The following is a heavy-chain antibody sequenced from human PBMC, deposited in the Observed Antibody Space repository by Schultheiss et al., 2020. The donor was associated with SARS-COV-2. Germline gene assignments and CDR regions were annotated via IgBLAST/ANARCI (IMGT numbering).Heavy chain of an antibody. CDR2: INHSGST. J-gene: IGHJ6*03. CDR1: GGSFSGYY. Sequence: SQTLSLTCAVYGGSFSGYYWSWIRQPPGKGLEWIGEINHSGSTNYNPSLKSRVTISVDTSKNQFSLKLSSVTAADTALYYCARRKRQSPYYYYYMDVWGKGTTVTVSS. V-gene: IGHV4-34*01. CDR3: ARRKRQSPYYYYYMDV. D-gene: IGHD1-14*01.